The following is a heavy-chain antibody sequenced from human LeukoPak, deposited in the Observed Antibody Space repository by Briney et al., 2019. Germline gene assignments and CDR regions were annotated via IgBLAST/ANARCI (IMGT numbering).Heavy chain of an antibody. Sequence: KSSETLSLTCTVSGGSISSSSYYWGWIRQPPGKGLEWIGSIYYSGSTYYNPSLKSRVTISVDTSKNQFSLKLTSVTAADTAVYYCARDLYYDSSGYDPFDIWGQGTMVTVSS. J-gene: IGHJ3*02. CDR2: IYYSGST. D-gene: IGHD3-22*01. V-gene: IGHV4-39*07. CDR1: GGSISSSSYY. CDR3: ARDLYYDSSGYDPFDI.